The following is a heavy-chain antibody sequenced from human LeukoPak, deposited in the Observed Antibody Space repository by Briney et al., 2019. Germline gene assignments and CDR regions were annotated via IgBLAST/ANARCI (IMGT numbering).Heavy chain of an antibody. J-gene: IGHJ1*01. D-gene: IGHD4-23*01. CDR1: GYSISSGYY. CDR2: IHHSGST. V-gene: IGHV4-38-2*02. Sequence: TSETLSLTCTVSGYSISSGYYWGWIRQPPGKGLEWIGSIHHSGSTNYNPSLKSRVTISLDTSKNQFSLKLSSVTAADTAVYYCARAYGGNSQYFQHWGQGTLVTVSS. CDR3: ARAYGGNSQYFQH.